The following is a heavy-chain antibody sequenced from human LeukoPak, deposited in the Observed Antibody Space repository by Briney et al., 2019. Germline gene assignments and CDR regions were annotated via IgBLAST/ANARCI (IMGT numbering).Heavy chain of an antibody. D-gene: IGHD1-1*01. Sequence: ASVKVSCKASGYTFTGDYMHWVRQAPGQGLQWMGRINPNSGGTNYAQKFQGGVTMTRDTSISTAYMELSRLRSDDTAVYYCARVGPYGTLDYWGQGTLVTVSS. CDR3: ARVGPYGTLDY. J-gene: IGHJ4*02. V-gene: IGHV1-2*06. CDR1: GYTFTGDY. CDR2: INPNSGGT.